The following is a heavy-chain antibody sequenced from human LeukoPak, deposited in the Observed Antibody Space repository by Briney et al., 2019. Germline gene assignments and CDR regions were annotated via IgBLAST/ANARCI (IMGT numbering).Heavy chain of an antibody. CDR1: GFTFSDYY. V-gene: IGHV3-11*04. D-gene: IGHD2-2*01. CDR3: AKDIVVVPAASENFDY. J-gene: IGHJ4*02. Sequence: GGSLRLSCAASGFTFSDYYMSWIRQAPGKGLEWVSYISSSGSTIYYADSVKGRFTISRDNSKNTLYLQMNSLRAEDTAVYYCAKDIVVVPAASENFDYWGQGTLVTVSS. CDR2: ISSSGSTI.